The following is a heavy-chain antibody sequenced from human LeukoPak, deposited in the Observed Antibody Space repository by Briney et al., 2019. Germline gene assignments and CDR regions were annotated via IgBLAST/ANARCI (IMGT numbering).Heavy chain of an antibody. CDR1: GFTFSNAW. J-gene: IGHJ4*02. CDR2: IKSKTDGGKT. CDR3: TTVPYYDSSGYYFDY. D-gene: IGHD3-22*01. Sequence: GGSLRLSCAASGFTFSNAWKSWVRQAPGKGLEWVGRIKSKTDGGKTDYAAPVKGRFTISRDDSKNTLYLQMNSLKTEDTAVYYCTTVPYYDSSGYYFDYWGQGTLVTVSS. V-gene: IGHV3-15*01.